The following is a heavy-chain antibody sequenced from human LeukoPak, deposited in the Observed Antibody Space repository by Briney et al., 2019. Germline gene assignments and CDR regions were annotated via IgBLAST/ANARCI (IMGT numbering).Heavy chain of an antibody. V-gene: IGHV3-23*01. D-gene: IGHD1-1*01. Sequence: GGSLRLSCAASGFTFTSYAMSWVRQAPGKGLEWVSAVSGSGGTPYYADSVKGRFTISRDNSKNTLYLQMNSLRAEDTAVYYCAKENDSPSLIANYYYYYGMDVWGQGTTVTVSS. CDR2: VSGSGGTP. CDR1: GFTFTSYA. J-gene: IGHJ6*02. CDR3: AKENDSPSLIANYYYYYGMDV.